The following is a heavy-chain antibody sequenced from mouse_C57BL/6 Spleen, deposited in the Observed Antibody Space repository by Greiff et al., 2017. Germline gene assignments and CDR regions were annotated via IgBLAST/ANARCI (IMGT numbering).Heavy chain of an antibody. CDR3: TREGTGFAY. CDR2: IYPGNSDT. Sequence: EVQLQQSGTVLARPGASVKMSCKTSGYTFTSYWMHWVKQRPGQGLEWIGAIYPGNSDTSYNQKFTGKAKLTAVTSASTAYIELSSLTNEDSAVYYCTREGTGFAYWGQGTLVTVSA. J-gene: IGHJ3*01. D-gene: IGHD3-3*01. CDR1: GYTFTSYW. V-gene: IGHV1-5*01.